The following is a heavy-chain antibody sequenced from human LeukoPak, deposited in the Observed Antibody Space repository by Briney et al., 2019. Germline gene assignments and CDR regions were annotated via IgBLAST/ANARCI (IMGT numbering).Heavy chain of an antibody. CDR2: IIPHSGDT. Sequence: ASVKVSCKASGYTFTGYYVHWVRQAPGQGLEWMGWIIPHSGDTNYAQEFQDRVTMTRDTSISTAYIELSRLTSDDTAVYYCARRFNGPNAFDIWGQGTMVTVSS. CDR1: GYTFTGYY. J-gene: IGHJ3*02. V-gene: IGHV1-2*02. D-gene: IGHD4-17*01. CDR3: ARRFNGPNAFDI.